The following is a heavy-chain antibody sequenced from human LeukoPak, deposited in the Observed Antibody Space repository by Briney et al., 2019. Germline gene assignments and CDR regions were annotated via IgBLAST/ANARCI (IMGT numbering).Heavy chain of an antibody. V-gene: IGHV3-9*01. CDR2: ISWNSGSI. Sequence: GGSLRLSCAASGFTFDDYAMHWVRQAPGKGLEWVSGISWNSGSIGYADSVKGRFTISRDNAKNSLYLQMNSLRAEDTALYYCAKDIGRGSGVVDHWGQGTLVTVSS. CDR3: AKDIGRGSGVVDH. D-gene: IGHD3-10*01. CDR1: GFTFDDYA. J-gene: IGHJ4*02.